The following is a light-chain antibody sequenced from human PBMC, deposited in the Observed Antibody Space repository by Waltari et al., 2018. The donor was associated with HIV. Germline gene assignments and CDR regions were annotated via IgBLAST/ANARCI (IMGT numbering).Light chain of an antibody. CDR2: GAS. J-gene: IGKJ1*01. V-gene: IGKV3-15*01. Sequence: VMTQSPATLSVSPGERATLSCRAGQSVSNNLAWYQQKPGQAPRLLIYGASTRATGIPVRFSGSGSGTEFTLTISSLQSEDSAVYYCQQYNKWPPWTFGQGTKVEIK. CDR3: QQYNKWPPWT. CDR1: QSVSNN.